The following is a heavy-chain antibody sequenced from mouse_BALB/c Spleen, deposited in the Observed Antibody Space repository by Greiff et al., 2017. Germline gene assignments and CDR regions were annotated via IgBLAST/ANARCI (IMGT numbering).Heavy chain of an antibody. Sequence: EVKVVESGAELVRPGALVKLSCKASGFNIKDYYMHWVKQRPEQGLEWIGWIDPENGNTIYDPKFQGKASITADTSSNTAYLQLSSLTSEDTAVYYCASPTGTPAWFAYWGQGTLVTVSA. CDR2: IDPENGNT. V-gene: IGHV14-1*02. CDR1: GFNIKDYY. J-gene: IGHJ3*01. D-gene: IGHD4-1*02. CDR3: ASPTGTPAWFAY.